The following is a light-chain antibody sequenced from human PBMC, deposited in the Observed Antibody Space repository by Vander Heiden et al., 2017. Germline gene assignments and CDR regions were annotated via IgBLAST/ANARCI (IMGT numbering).Light chain of an antibody. CDR1: QGISSY. J-gene: IGKJ3*01. CDR3: QQYYSYPFT. Sequence: IRMTQSPSSFSASTGDRVTITCRASQGISSYFAWYQQKPGKAPKLLIYAAATLQSGVPSRFSGSGSGTVFTLTISCLQSEDFATYYCQQYYSYPFTFGPGTKVDIK. V-gene: IGKV1-8*01. CDR2: AAA.